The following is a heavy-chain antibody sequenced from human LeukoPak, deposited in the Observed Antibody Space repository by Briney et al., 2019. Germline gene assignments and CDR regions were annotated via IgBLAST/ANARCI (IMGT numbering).Heavy chain of an antibody. Sequence: SETLSLTCTVSGGSISSGSYYWSWIRQPVGKGLEWIGRIYTSGSTNYNPSLKSRVTISVDTSKNQFSLKLSSVTAADTAVYYCARDREGYSSSWYSFSFDYWGQGTLVTVSS. CDR1: GGSISSGSYY. V-gene: IGHV4-61*02. J-gene: IGHJ4*02. D-gene: IGHD6-13*01. CDR2: IYTSGST. CDR3: ARDREGYSSSWYSFSFDY.